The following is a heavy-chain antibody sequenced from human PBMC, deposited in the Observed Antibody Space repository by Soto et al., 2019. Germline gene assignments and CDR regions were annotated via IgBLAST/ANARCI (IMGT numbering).Heavy chain of an antibody. Sequence: QVQLVQSGAEVKKPGASVKVSCKAPGYTFTSYGISWVRQAPGQGLEWMGWISAYNGNTNYAQELQGRVTMTTDTSTSTAYMELRSLRSDDTAVYYCAREPAYITGRNDAFDIWGQGTMVTVSS. CDR1: GYTFTSYG. CDR3: AREPAYITGRNDAFDI. CDR2: ISAYNGNT. V-gene: IGHV1-18*01. J-gene: IGHJ3*02. D-gene: IGHD3-10*01.